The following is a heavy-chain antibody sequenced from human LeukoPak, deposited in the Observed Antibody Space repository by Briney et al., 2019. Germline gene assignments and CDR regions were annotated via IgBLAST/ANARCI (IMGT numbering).Heavy chain of an antibody. D-gene: IGHD3-22*01. CDR1: GFTFDDYG. CDR2: INWNGGST. CDR3: ARGDYYDSSGYYDY. J-gene: IGHJ4*02. V-gene: IGHV3-20*04. Sequence: GGSLRLSCAASGFTFDDYGMSWVRQAPGKGLEWVSGINWNGGSTGYADSVKGRFTISRDNAKNSLYLQMNSLRAEETALYYCARGDYYDSSGYYDYWGQGTLVTVSS.